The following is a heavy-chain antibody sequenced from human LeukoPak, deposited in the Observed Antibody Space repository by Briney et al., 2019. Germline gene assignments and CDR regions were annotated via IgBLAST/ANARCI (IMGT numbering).Heavy chain of an antibody. Sequence: VKVSCKASGGTFSSYAISWVRQAPGQGFEWMAIINPSDGSTTNSQKFQGRVIMTRDTSTSTVYMELSGLRSEDTALYYCARIRDGYNDAYDIWGQGTMVTVPS. D-gene: IGHD5-24*01. CDR3: ARIRDGYNDAYDI. V-gene: IGHV1-46*01. J-gene: IGHJ3*02. CDR1: GGTFSSYA. CDR2: INPSDGST.